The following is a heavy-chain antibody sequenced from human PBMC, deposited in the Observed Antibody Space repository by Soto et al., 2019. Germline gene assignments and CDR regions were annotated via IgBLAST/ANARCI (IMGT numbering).Heavy chain of an antibody. CDR3: ARITPNYYGSGTDAFDI. V-gene: IGHV5-10-1*01. D-gene: IGHD3-10*01. CDR2: IDPSDSYT. CDR1: GYSFTSYW. Sequence: GESLKISCKGSGYSFTSYWISWVRQMPGKGLEWMGRIDPSDSYTNYSPSFQGHVTISADKSISTAYLQWSSLKASDTAMYYCARITPNYYGSGTDAFDIWGQGTMVTVSS. J-gene: IGHJ3*02.